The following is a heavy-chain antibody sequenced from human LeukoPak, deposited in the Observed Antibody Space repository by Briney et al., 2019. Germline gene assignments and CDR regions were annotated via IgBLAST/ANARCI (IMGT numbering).Heavy chain of an antibody. CDR3: AKRNRRDSSGYPAPFDY. CDR2: ISSSSSTI. V-gene: IGHV3-48*04. Sequence: GGSLRLSCAASGFTFSSYSMNWLREAPGKGLEGVSYISSSSSTIYYADSEKGRFTISRDNAKNSLYLQMNSLRAEDTAVYYCAKRNRRDSSGYPAPFDYWGQGTLVTVSP. D-gene: IGHD3-22*01. J-gene: IGHJ4*02. CDR1: GFTFSSYS.